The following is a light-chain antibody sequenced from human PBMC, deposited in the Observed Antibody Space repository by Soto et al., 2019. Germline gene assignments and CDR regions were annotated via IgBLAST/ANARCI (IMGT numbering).Light chain of an antibody. CDR3: QQYGSSPRT. V-gene: IGKV3-20*01. CDR1: QSVSSSY. J-gene: IGKJ1*01. Sequence: IGLTQSPGTLSLSTGERATLSCRASQSVSSSYLAWYQQKPGQAPRLLIYGASSRATGIPDRFSGSGSGTDFTLTISRLEPEDFAVYYCQQYGSSPRTFGQGTKV. CDR2: GAS.